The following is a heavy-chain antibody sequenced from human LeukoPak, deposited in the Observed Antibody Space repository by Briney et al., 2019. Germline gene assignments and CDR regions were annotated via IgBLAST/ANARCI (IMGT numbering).Heavy chain of an antibody. CDR3: ARGSSGWYGSDFDL. CDR2: ISAYNGNT. J-gene: IGHJ2*01. Sequence: ASVKVSFKASGYTFTIYGISWVRQAPGQGLEWMGWISAYNGNTNYAQKLQGRVTMTTDTSTSTAYVELRSLRSDDTAVYYCARGSSGWYGSDFDLWGRGTLVTVSS. V-gene: IGHV1-18*04. D-gene: IGHD6-19*01. CDR1: GYTFTIYG.